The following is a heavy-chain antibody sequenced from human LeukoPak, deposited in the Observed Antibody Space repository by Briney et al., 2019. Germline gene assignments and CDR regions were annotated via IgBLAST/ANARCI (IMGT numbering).Heavy chain of an antibody. Sequence: ASVKVSCKASGYTFTSYDVTWVRQAPGQGLEWMGWISTYNGNTNYAHNLQARLIMTTDTSTNTAYMELRSLRSDDTAVYYCARKPSGSAGNDCWGQGTLVTVSS. CDR3: ARKPSGSAGNDC. CDR1: GYTFTSYD. CDR2: ISTYNGNT. D-gene: IGHD1-26*01. V-gene: IGHV1-18*01. J-gene: IGHJ4*02.